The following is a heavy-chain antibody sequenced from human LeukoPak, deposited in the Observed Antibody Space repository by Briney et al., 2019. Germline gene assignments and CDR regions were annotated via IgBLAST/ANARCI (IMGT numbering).Heavy chain of an antibody. CDR1: GGSISSSSYY. Sequence: SETLSLTCPVSGGSISSSSYYWGWVRQPPGKGLEWIGSIYYSGSTYYNPSLKSRVTISVDTSKNQFSLKLSSVTAADTAVYYCASHMTVGDYDYVWGSYRYLHYFDYWGQGTLVTVSS. CDR2: IYYSGST. D-gene: IGHD3-16*02. CDR3: ASHMTVGDYDYVWGSYRYLHYFDY. J-gene: IGHJ4*02. V-gene: IGHV4-39*01.